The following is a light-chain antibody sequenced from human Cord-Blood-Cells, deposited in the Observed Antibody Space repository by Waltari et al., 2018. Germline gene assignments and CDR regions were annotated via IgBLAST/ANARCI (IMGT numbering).Light chain of an antibody. J-gene: IGLJ1*01. Sequence: QSALTQPASVSGSPGQSNTISCTGTSSYVGSYNLVSWYHQHPGKAPKPMIYEVSKRPSGVSNRFSGSKSGNTASLTISGLQAEDEADYYCCSYAGSSTWVFGTGTKVTVL. CDR2: EVS. V-gene: IGLV2-23*02. CDR1: SSYVGSYNL. CDR3: CSYAGSSTWV.